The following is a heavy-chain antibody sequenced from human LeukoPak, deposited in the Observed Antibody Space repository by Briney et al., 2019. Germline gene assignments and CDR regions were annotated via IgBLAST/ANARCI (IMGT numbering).Heavy chain of an antibody. D-gene: IGHD6-19*01. CDR1: GYTFTSYG. V-gene: IGHV1-18*01. Sequence: GASVKVSCKASGYTFTSYGISRVRQAPGQGLEWMGWISAYNGNTNYAQKLQGRVTMTTDTSTSTAYMELRSLRSDDTAVYYRAREIAVAVVGSGWFDPWGQGTLVTVSS. J-gene: IGHJ5*02. CDR3: AREIAVAVVGSGWFDP. CDR2: ISAYNGNT.